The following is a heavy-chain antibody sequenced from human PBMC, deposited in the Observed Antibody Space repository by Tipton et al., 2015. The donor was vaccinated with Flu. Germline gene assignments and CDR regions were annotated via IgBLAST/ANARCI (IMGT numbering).Heavy chain of an antibody. J-gene: IGHJ4*02. D-gene: IGHD5-18*01. CDR3: AKLFSDTAIVRFDS. V-gene: IGHV3-30*18. CDR1: GFTFSTYG. Sequence: SLRLSCAASGFTFSTYGIHWVRQAPGKGLEWVAVISYDGNHKFYADSVKGRFTISRDNSKNTLYLQMNSLRAEDTALYYCAKLFSDTAIVRFDSWGQGTLVTVSS. CDR2: ISYDGNHK.